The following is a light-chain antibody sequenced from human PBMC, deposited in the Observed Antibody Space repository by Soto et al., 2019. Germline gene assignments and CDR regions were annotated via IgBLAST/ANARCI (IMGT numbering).Light chain of an antibody. CDR2: DDA. J-gene: IGLJ2*01. CDR3: CSYAGSDKP. V-gene: IGLV2-11*01. CDR1: GNDVGAYNY. Sequence: QSALTQPRSASGTPGQSVTISCTGTGNDVGAYNYGSWYQQRPGRPPKLMTYDDARWPSGVPDRFSGSKSGNTASLTISGLQAEDEADYVCCSYAGSDKPFGGGTQLTVL.